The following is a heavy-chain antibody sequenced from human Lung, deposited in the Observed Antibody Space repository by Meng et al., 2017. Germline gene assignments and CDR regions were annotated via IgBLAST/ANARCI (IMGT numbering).Heavy chain of an antibody. Sequence: VHLQQWRVGLSKTPETCSLTCVVSGGSFSYYYWSWIRQPPGKGLEWIGEINHSGSTNYNPSLESRATISVDTSKNNLSLKLSSVTAADSAVYYCARGPTTMAHDFDYWGQGTLVTVSS. D-gene: IGHD4-11*01. J-gene: IGHJ4*02. CDR2: INHSGST. CDR3: ARGPTTMAHDFDY. V-gene: IGHV4-34*01. CDR1: GGSFSYYY.